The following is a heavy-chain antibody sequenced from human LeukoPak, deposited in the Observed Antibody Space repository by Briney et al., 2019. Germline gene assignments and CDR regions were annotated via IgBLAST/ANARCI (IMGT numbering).Heavy chain of an antibody. CDR3: GRASTVVPPLAY. D-gene: IGHD4-23*01. J-gene: IGHJ4*02. CDR1: GYTFTSYY. Sequence: ASVELFCNASGYTFTSYYMLWVRQASGQGLEWMGIINPSGWNTIYAQELQGRVTVTRDTSTSTVYMELSSLRFEDTAVDYCGRASTVVPPLAYWAQGTLVTVSS. V-gene: IGHV1-46*01. CDR2: INPSGWNT.